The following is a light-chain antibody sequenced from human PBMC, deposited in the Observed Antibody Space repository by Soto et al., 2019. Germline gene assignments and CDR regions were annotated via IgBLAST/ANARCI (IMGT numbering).Light chain of an antibody. V-gene: IGKV1-5*01. CDR2: DGS. Sequence: DIQMTPSPSTLSASVVDRVTITCRASQSISSWLAWYQQKPGKAPKLLIYDGSSFESGVPSRFSGSGSGTEFTLTISSLQPDDSATYYCQHYKTYSRTFGQGTKVDIK. J-gene: IGKJ1*01. CDR3: QHYKTYSRT. CDR1: QSISSW.